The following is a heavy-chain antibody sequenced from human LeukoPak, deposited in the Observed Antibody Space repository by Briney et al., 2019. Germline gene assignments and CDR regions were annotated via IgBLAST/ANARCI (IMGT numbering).Heavy chain of an antibody. CDR1: GFTFSSYA. V-gene: IGHV3-23*01. Sequence: GGSLRLSCAASGFTFSSYAMSWVRQAPGKGLEWVSAISGSGGSTYYADSVKGRFTISRDNSKSTLYVQMNSLRAEDTAVYYCATVVAALHVRIYPCGEGTLVTISS. D-gene: IGHD2-15*01. J-gene: IGHJ5*02. CDR3: ATVVAALHVRIYP. CDR2: ISGSGGST.